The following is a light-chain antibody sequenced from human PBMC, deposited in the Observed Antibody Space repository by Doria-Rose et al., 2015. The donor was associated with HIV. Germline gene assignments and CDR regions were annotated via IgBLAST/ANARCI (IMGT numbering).Light chain of an antibody. CDR1: RSITRW. J-gene: IGKJ2*02. Sequence: DIRMTQSPSTLSASVGDSVTITCRASRSITRWLAWYQQKPGKAPKLLIYKASLLESGVPSRFSGSGSGTEFTLTISSLQPDDFATYYCQQYNSYSPWTFGPGTKLEIK. CDR2: KAS. V-gene: IGKV1-5*03. CDR3: QQYNSYSPWT.